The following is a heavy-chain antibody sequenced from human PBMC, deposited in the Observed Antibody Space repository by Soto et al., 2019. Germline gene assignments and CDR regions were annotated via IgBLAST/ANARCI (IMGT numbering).Heavy chain of an antibody. Sequence: QVQLVQSGAEVKKPGASVKVSCKASGYTFTSYDINWVRQATGQGLEYLGWMNPNSGNTAYVQKFQGRVTMTWDTSITTADMELSSLRSEDTAVYFCARGIKYGAYSRWFDPWGQGTLVTVSS. CDR2: MNPNSGNT. V-gene: IGHV1-8*01. CDR1: GYTFTSYD. CDR3: ARGIKYGAYSRWFDP. D-gene: IGHD4-17*01. J-gene: IGHJ5*02.